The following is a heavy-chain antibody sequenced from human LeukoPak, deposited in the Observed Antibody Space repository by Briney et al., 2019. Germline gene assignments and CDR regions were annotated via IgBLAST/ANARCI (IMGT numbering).Heavy chain of an antibody. J-gene: IGHJ4*02. CDR1: GFSISNFW. Sequence: GGSLRLSCAASGFSISNFWMHWVRQAPGKGLVCVSRINSDGSGTTYADSVKGRFTISRDNAKNTLYLQASSLRAEDTAVYYCAKGAARCSGGHCYPDWGRGILVTVSS. V-gene: IGHV3-74*01. D-gene: IGHD2-15*01. CDR3: AKGAARCSGGHCYPD. CDR2: INSDGSGT.